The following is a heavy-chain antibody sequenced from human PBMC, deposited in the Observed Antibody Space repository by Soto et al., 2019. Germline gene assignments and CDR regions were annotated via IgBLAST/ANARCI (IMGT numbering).Heavy chain of an antibody. J-gene: IGHJ4*02. CDR1: GGSFSGYD. V-gene: IGHV4-34*01. CDR2: INHSGSS. D-gene: IGHD2-8*02. CDR3: ARDKITGLFDY. Sequence: SETLSLTCAVYGGSFSGYDWTWIRQPPGTGLEWIGEINHSGSSNYNPSLKSRVTISVDTSKNQFSLKLTSVTAADTAVYYCARDKITGLFDYGGQGTLVTIS.